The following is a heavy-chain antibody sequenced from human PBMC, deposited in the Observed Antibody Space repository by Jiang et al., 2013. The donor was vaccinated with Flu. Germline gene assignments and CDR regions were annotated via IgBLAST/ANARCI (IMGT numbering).Heavy chain of an antibody. V-gene: IGHV3-49*03. J-gene: IGHJ4*02. CDR1: GFTFGDYG. CDR3: SRARILITFGGVIAPYYFDY. CDR2: IRSKAYGGVT. Sequence: VQLLESGGGLVQPGRSLRLSCTASGFTFGDYGMSWFRQAPGKGLEWVGFIRSKAYGGVTQSAASVRGRFTISRDDSKSIAFLQMNSLKTEDTAVYYCSRARILITFGGVIAPYYFDYWGQGTLVTVSS. D-gene: IGHD3-16*02.